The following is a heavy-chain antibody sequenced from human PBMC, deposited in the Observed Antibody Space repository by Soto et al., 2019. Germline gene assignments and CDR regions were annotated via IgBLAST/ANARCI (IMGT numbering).Heavy chain of an antibody. CDR2: MNPNSGNT. CDR3: ARAHGRGVGVVTFYYYYSGMDV. V-gene: IGHV1-8*01. CDR1: GYTFTSYD. Sequence: AASVKVSCKASGYTFTSYDINWVRQATGQGLEWMGWMNPNSGNTGYAQKFQGRVTMTRNTSISTAYMELSSRRSEDTAVDDCARAHGRGVGVVTFYYYYSGMDVGGQGPTVTVPS. D-gene: IGHD3-3*01. J-gene: IGHJ6*02.